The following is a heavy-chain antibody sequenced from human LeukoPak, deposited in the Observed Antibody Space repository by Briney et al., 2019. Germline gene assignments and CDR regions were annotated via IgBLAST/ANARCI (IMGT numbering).Heavy chain of an antibody. CDR2: IVVGSGYT. CDR3: ARVLKWIFGVARGVCDY. CDR1: GFTFNSSA. Sequence: AVKVSCKASGFTFNSSAVQWVRQDRGQGLEWIGWIVVGSGYTNYAQKFQETVTINRDMSTSTAYMQLNSLRSEETAVYYCARVLKWIFGVARGVCDYWGQGTLVTVSS. D-gene: IGHD3-3*01. V-gene: IGHV1-58*01. J-gene: IGHJ4*02.